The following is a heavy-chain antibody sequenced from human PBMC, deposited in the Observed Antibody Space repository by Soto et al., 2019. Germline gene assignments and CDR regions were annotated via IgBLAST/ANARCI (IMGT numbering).Heavy chain of an antibody. CDR3: ARDTGAVVRGVIISNWFDP. Sequence: QVQLQQSGPGLVKPSQTLSLTCAISGDSVSSNSAAWNWIRQSPSRGLEWLGRTYYRSKWYNDYAVSVKSRITINPATSKNQFSLQLNSVTPEDTAVYYCARDTGAVVRGVIISNWFDPWGQGTLVTVSS. V-gene: IGHV6-1*01. CDR2: TYYRSKWYN. CDR1: GDSVSSNSAA. J-gene: IGHJ5*02. D-gene: IGHD3-10*01.